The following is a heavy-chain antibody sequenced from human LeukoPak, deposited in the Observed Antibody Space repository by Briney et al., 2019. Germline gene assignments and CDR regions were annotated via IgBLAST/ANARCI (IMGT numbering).Heavy chain of an antibody. CDR1: GFTFSNYA. V-gene: IGHV3-23*01. J-gene: IGHJ4*02. CDR3: AKDGYSSSFDY. D-gene: IGHD6-13*01. Sequence: GGSLRLSCAASGFTFSNYAMNWVRQAPGKGLEWVSTISGSGGGTYFADSVKGRFTISRDNSKNTLFLQMNSLRAEDTAVYYCAKDGYSSSFDYWGQGTLVTVSS. CDR2: ISGSGGGT.